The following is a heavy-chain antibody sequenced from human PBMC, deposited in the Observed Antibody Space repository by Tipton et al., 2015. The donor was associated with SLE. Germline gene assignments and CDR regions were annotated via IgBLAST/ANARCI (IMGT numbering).Heavy chain of an antibody. D-gene: IGHD3-10*01. J-gene: IGHJ6*02. Sequence: QVQLVQSGGGVVQPGRSLRLSCAASGFTFSSYGMHWVRQAPGKGLEWVAVIWYDGSKKYYADSVKGRFTISRDNSKNTLYLQMNSLRPEDTAVYFCVGLLTYYYAMDVWGQGTTVTVSS. V-gene: IGHV3-33*01. CDR1: GFTFSSYG. CDR2: IWYDGSKK. CDR3: VGLLTYYYAMDV.